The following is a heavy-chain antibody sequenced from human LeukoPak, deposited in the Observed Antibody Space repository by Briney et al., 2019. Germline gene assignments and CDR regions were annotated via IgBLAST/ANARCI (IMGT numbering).Heavy chain of an antibody. J-gene: IGHJ4*02. CDR3: ARVDLLYDSSGSSLSYFDY. Sequence: GGSLRLSCVASGFTLSNYWMHWVRQAPGKGLAWVSRISRDGSITNYADSVKGRFTISRDNAKNSLYLQMNSLRAEDTAVYYWARVDLLYDSSGSSLSYFDYWGQGTLVTVSS. V-gene: IGHV3-74*01. D-gene: IGHD3-22*01. CDR1: GFTLSNYW. CDR2: ISRDGSIT.